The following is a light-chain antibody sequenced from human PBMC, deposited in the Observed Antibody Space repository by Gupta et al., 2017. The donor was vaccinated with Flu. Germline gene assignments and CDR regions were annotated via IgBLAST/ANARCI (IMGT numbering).Light chain of an antibody. CDR3: MQTLQTPRT. Sequence: DIVMTQSPLSLPVTPGEPASISCRSTQSLLDINGYTYLDWYLQKPGQSPQLLIYLGSNRASGVPDRFSGSGSGTDFTLKISRMEAEDVGVYYCMQTLQTPRTFGGGTKVEIK. CDR2: LGS. J-gene: IGKJ4*01. V-gene: IGKV2-28*01. CDR1: QSLLDINGYTY.